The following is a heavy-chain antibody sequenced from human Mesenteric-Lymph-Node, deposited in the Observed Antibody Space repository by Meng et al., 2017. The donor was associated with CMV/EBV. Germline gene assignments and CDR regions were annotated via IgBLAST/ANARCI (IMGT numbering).Heavy chain of an antibody. Sequence: ASVKVSCKPSGYTFTSYYMHWVRQAPGQGLEWMGIINPKDGSTTYAQKFQGRVTMTRDTSTSTVFMELSSLGSEDTAMFYCARDASPYYDIWSGPGAWGQGTLVTVSS. D-gene: IGHD3-3*01. V-gene: IGHV1-46*01. J-gene: IGHJ5*02. CDR1: GYTFTSYY. CDR3: ARDASPYYDIWSGPGA. CDR2: INPKDGST.